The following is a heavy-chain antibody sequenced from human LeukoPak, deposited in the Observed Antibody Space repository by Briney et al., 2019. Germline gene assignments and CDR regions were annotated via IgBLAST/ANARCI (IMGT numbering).Heavy chain of an antibody. Sequence: PGGSLRLSCAASGFTFSSDGMHWVRQAPGKGLEGVAFIRYDGSNKYYADSVKGRFTISRDNSKTTLYLQMNSLRAEATAVYYCAQDPGYSSSWLNWFDPWGQGTLVTVSS. CDR1: GFTFSSDG. CDR3: AQDPGYSSSWLNWFDP. V-gene: IGHV3-30*02. CDR2: IRYDGSNK. J-gene: IGHJ5*02. D-gene: IGHD6-13*01.